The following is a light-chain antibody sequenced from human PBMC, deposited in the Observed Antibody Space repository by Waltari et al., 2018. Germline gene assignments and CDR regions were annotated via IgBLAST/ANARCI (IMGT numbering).Light chain of an antibody. Sequence: QSVLTQPPSASGTPGRRVTISCSGPIYNIGINTVNWYQHFPGSAPKLLIFSTTQRPSGVPDRCSASKSGTSASLAINGLQAADEADYYCGAWDDGVKEWVFGGGTKLTVL. CDR2: STT. V-gene: IGLV1-44*01. J-gene: IGLJ3*02. CDR3: GAWDDGVKEWV. CDR1: IYNIGINT.